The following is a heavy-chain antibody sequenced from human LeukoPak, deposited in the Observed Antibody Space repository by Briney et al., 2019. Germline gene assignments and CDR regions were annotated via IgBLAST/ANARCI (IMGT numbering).Heavy chain of an antibody. CDR2: IYYSGST. CDR1: GGSISSYY. CDR3: AEGGYNFPFGY. J-gene: IGHJ4*02. V-gene: IGHV4-59*12. D-gene: IGHD5-24*01. Sequence: PSETLSLTCSVSGGSISSYYWSWIRQPPGKGLEWIGYIYYSGSTNYNPSLKSRVTISVDKSKNQFSLKLSSVTAADTAVYYCAEGGYNFPFGYWGQGTLVTVSS.